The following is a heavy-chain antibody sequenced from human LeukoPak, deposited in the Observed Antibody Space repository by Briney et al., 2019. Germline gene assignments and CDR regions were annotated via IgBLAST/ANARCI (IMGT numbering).Heavy chain of an antibody. CDR1: GFTFSSYE. V-gene: IGHV3-48*03. J-gene: IGHJ4*02. D-gene: IGHD3-10*01. CDR2: ISSSGSTI. Sequence: LAGGSLRLSCAASGFTFSSYEMNWVRQAPGKWLEWVSYISSSGSTIYYADSVKGRFTISRDNAKNSLYLQMNSLRAEDTAVYYCARAGYYFDYWGQGTLVTVSS. CDR3: ARAGYYFDY.